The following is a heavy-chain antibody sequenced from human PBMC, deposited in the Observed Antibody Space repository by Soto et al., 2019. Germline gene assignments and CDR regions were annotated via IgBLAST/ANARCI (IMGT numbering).Heavy chain of an antibody. CDR2: ISGSGGST. J-gene: IGHJ4*02. Sequence: SLRLSCAASGFTFSSYAMSWVRQAPGKGLEWVSAISGSGGSTYYADSAKGRFTISRDNSKNTLYLQMNSLRAEDTAVYYCASNTRVTEHFDYWGQGTLVTVSS. V-gene: IGHV3-23*01. CDR1: GFTFSSYA. CDR3: ASNTRVTEHFDY. D-gene: IGHD2-21*02.